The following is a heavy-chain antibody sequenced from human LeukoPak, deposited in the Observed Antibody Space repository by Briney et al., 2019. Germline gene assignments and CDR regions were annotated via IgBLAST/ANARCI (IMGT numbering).Heavy chain of an antibody. V-gene: IGHV1-69*13. J-gene: IGHJ6*02. CDR1: GGTFSSYA. CDR2: IIPIFGTA. Sequence: ASVKVSCKASGGTFSSYAISWVRQAPGQGLEWMGGIIPIFGTANYAQKFQGRVTITADESTSTAYMELSSLRSEDTAVYYCARETRITIFGVVPSYYYGMDVWGQGTRVTVSS. D-gene: IGHD3-3*01. CDR3: ARETRITIFGVVPSYYYGMDV.